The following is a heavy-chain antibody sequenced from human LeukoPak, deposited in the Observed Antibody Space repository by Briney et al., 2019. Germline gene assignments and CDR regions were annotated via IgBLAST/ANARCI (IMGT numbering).Heavy chain of an antibody. J-gene: IGHJ4*02. CDR1: GASISSYY. V-gene: IGHV4-59*01. D-gene: IGHD5-18*01. CDR2: IYYSGST. Sequence: SETLSLTCTVSGASISSYYWSWIRQPPGKGLEWIGYIYYSGSTNYNPSLKSRVTISVDTSKNQFSLKLSSVTAADTAVYYCARGGYSYGYGFDYWGQGTLVTVSS. CDR3: ARGGYSYGYGFDY.